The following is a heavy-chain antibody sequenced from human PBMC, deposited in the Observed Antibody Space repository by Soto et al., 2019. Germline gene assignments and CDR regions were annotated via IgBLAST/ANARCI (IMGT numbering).Heavy chain of an antibody. Sequence: QVQLVQSGPEVKKPGASVKVSCKASGYTFTSFGVSWLRQAPGQGPEWMVWISVYNGKTKYTQKVQGRVTLTTDTSTATAYMELRSLRSDDAAVYFCARDKMIDDFGLGSFDYWGQGTVVTVSS. CDR3: ARDKMIDDFGLGSFDY. D-gene: IGHD3-10*01. V-gene: IGHV1-18*04. J-gene: IGHJ4*02. CDR1: GYTFTSFG. CDR2: ISVYNGKT.